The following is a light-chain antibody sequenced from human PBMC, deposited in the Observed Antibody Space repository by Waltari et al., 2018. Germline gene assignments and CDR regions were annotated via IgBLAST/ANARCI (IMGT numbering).Light chain of an antibody. CDR2: DAS. J-gene: IGKJ1*01. CDR1: QGISSR. CDR3: QQVNSFPRT. Sequence: DIQMTQSPSSVSASVGDRVTLTCRASQGISSRLAWYQQKPGKAPKLLIYDASSLHSGVPSRFSGSGSGTDFTLTIRSLPPEDFATYYCQQVNSFPRTFGQGTKVEVK. V-gene: IGKV1-12*01.